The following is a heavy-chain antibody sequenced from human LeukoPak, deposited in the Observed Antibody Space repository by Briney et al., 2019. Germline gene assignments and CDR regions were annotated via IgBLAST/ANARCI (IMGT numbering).Heavy chain of an antibody. J-gene: IGHJ4*02. CDR2: MYDSWST. D-gene: IGHD3-3*02. CDR3: ATIKRGSIFGYFDF. CDR1: GGGSISTHY. V-gene: IGHV4-59*11. Sequence: SETLSLTCTVSGGGSISTHYWSWIRQPPGEGLEWIAYMYDSWSTKDNPSLKSRITLSADTSKNQFSLRLSSVTAADTAVYYCATIKRGSIFGYFDFGGQGILVTVSS.